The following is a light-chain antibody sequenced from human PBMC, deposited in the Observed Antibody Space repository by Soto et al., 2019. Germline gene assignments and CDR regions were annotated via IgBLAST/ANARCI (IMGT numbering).Light chain of an antibody. J-gene: IGKJ4*01. CDR2: GAS. V-gene: IGKV3-20*01. CDR1: QIHSSNS. Sequence: EIVLTQSPGTQSLSPGERATLSCRASQIHSSNSLAWYQQKPGQAPRVLVYGASHRATGIPDRFSGSGSGTDFTLTVIRLEPEDFAVYYCQQYESSPLTFGGGTKVEIK. CDR3: QQYESSPLT.